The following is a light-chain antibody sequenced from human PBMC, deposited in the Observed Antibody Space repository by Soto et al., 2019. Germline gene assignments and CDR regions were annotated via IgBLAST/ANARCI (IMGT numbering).Light chain of an antibody. Sequence: QSALTEPASVSVSPGQSITVSCTGTSSDVGSYYLVSWFQQHPGKVPKLMIYEGHKRPSGVSNRFSGSKSGTSASLAISGLRSDDEADYYCAAWDDSLSAFVFATGTKVTVL. CDR3: AAWDDSLSAFV. V-gene: IGLV2-14*02. CDR2: EGH. CDR1: SSDVGSYYL. J-gene: IGLJ1*01.